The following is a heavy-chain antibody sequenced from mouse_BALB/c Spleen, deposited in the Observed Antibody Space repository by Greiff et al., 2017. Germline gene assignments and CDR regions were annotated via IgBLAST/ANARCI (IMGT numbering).Heavy chain of an antibody. CDR3: ARDPYDGYYLFAY. J-gene: IGHJ3*01. Sequence: EVKLMESGGGLVQPGGSLRLSCATSGFTFTDYYMSWVRQPPGKALEWLGFIRNKANGYTTEYSASVKGRFTISRDNSQSILYLQMSTLRAEDSATYYCARDPYDGYYLFAYWGQGTLVTVSA. CDR2: IRNKANGYTT. V-gene: IGHV7-3*02. CDR1: GFTFTDYY. D-gene: IGHD2-3*01.